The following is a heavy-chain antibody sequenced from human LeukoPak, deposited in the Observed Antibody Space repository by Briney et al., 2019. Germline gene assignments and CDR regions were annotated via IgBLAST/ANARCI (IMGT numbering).Heavy chain of an antibody. V-gene: IGHV4-4*07. CDR2: IYSSGST. CDR1: GGSITTQY. J-gene: IGHJ4*02. D-gene: IGHD3-10*01. CDR3: ARDLIHGSGTYFNPLGY. Sequence: PSETLSLTCTVSGGSITTQYWSWIRQPAGKGLEWIGRIYSSGSTNYNTSLMTRLTMSVDTSKNQISLNLHSVTAADTAVYYCARDLIHGSGTYFNPLGYWGLGTLVTVSS.